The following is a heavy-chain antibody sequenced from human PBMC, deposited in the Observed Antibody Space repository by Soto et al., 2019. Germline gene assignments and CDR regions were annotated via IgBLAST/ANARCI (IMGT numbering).Heavy chain of an antibody. CDR3: ARADVGDCGVSTCFVFDS. CDR1: GGIFNNNA. Sequence: QVQLVQSGAEVKMPGSSVRVSCKASGGIFNNNAFSWVRQAPGQGLEWMGGITPIIDTPTYAQRFQDRLTSGADESTVTAYMELGSLTPEDSAVYFCARADVGDCGVSTCFVFDSWGQGTMVLVSS. CDR2: ITPIIDTP. J-gene: IGHJ4*02. V-gene: IGHV1-69*01. D-gene: IGHD2-21*01.